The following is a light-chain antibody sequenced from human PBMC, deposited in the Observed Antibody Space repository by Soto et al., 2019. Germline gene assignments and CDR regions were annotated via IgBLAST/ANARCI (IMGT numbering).Light chain of an antibody. CDR2: DNN. V-gene: IGLV1-51*01. J-gene: IGLJ2*01. CDR1: SSNIGNNY. Sequence: QSALTQPPSVSAAPGQKVTISCSGSSSNIGNNYVSWYQQLPGTAPKLLIYDNNKRPSGIPDRFSGSKSGTSATLGITGLQTGDEADYYCGTSGSSLSAVVFGGGTKLTVL. CDR3: GTSGSSLSAVV.